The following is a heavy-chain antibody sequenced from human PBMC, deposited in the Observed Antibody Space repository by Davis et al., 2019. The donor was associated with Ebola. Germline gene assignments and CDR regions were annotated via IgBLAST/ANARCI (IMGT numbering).Heavy chain of an antibody. CDR3: AREDGL. V-gene: IGHV1-69*06. J-gene: IGHJ4*02. D-gene: IGHD3/OR15-3a*01. CDR1: GCTFSSYA. CDR2: IIPIFGTA. Sequence: SVPVSCKASGCTFSSYAISWVRLAPGPGLEWLGGIIPIFGTANYAQKFQGRVTITADKSTSTAYMVLNSLRSEDTAVYYCAREDGLWGQGTLVTVSS.